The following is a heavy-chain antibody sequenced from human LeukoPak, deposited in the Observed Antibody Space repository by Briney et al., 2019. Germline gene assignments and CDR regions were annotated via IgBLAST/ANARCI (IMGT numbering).Heavy chain of an antibody. CDR1: GGSISSYY. CDR3: ARGATGIAVAGTTPVGCDY. Sequence: SETLSLTCTVSGGSISSYYWSWIRQPAGKGLEWIGRIYTSGSTNYNPSLKSRVTMSVDTSKNQFSLKLSSVTAADTAVYYCARGATGIAVAGTTPVGCDYWGQGTLVTVSS. D-gene: IGHD6-19*01. CDR2: IYTSGST. J-gene: IGHJ4*02. V-gene: IGHV4-4*07.